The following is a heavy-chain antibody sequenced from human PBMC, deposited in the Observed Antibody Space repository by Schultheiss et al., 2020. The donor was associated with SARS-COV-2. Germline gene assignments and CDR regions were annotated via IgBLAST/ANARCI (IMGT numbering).Heavy chain of an antibody. V-gene: IGHV4-59*01. CDR1: GGSISSYY. CDR2: IYYSGST. CDR3: ASTLGPYCSSTSCYDRGDV. J-gene: IGHJ6*04. Sequence: SETLSLTCTVSGGSISSYYWSWIRQPPGKGLEWIGYIYYSGSTNYNPSLKSRATISVDTSKNQFSLKLSSVTAADTAVYYCASTLGPYCSSTSCYDRGDVWGKGTTVTVSS. D-gene: IGHD2-2*01.